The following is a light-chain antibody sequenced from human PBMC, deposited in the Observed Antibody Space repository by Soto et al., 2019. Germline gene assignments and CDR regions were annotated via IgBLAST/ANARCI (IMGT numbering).Light chain of an antibody. V-gene: IGKV4-1*01. J-gene: IGKJ2*01. CDR2: WAS. Sequence: DIVMTQSPDSLAVSLGARATINCKASQSVLYSSNNRNYLAWYQQKPGQPPKLLISWASTRESGVPDRFSGSGSGTDFTLTIGSLQAEDVAIYYCQQYLSREFTFGQGTKLEIK. CDR1: QSVLYSSNNRNY. CDR3: QQYLSREFT.